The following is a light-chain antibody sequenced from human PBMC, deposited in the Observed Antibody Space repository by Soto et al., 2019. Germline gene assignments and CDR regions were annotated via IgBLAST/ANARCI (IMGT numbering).Light chain of an antibody. CDR2: DAS. CDR3: LQLHSYPYT. CDR1: QDISTH. J-gene: IGKJ2*01. V-gene: IGKV1-9*01. Sequence: DIQLIQSPSFLSASVGDRVTITCRASQDISTHLAWYQQKPEKAPKLLIYDASTLQSGVPSTFSGSGSGTEFTLSISSLQPEDLATYYCLQLHSYPYTFGQGTKVEIK.